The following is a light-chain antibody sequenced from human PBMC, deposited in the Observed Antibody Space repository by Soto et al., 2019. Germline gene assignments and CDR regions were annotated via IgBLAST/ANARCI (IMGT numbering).Light chain of an antibody. CDR1: SSDVGGYDY. J-gene: IGLJ1*01. Sequence: QSVLTQPPSVSGSPGQSVTISCTGTSSDVGGYDYASWYQQRPGKAPKLLIYDVTKRPSGVPDRFSGSKSGNTASLTISGLQAEDEADFYCCSYGGSFPYVFGTGTKDTVL. V-gene: IGLV2-11*01. CDR3: CSYGGSFPYV. CDR2: DVT.